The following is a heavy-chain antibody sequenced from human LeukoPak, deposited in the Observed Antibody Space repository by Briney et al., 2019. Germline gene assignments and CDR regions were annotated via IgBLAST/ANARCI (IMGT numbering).Heavy chain of an antibody. CDR3: AKPFGFLEWLYGGYFDS. CDR1: GFTFSNFA. CDR2: VSSDGINT. V-gene: IGHV3-23*01. J-gene: IGHJ4*02. Sequence: PGGSLRLSCSASGFTFSNFAMSWVRQAPGKGLEWVSAVSSDGINTYYTDSLKGRFTISRDNSKNTVFLQMHSLTAEDTAVYYCAKPFGFLEWLYGGYFDSWGQRTLVTVSS. D-gene: IGHD3-3*01.